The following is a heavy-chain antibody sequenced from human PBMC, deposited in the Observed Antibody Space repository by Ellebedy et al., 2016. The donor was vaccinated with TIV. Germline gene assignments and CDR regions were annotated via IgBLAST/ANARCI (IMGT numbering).Heavy chain of an antibody. V-gene: IGHV3-9*01. CDR3: AKGMYSSSSGGAFDI. Sequence: SLKISCAASGFTFDDYAMHWVRQAPGKGLEWVSGISWNSGSIGYADSVKGRFTISRDNAKNSLYLQMNSLRAEDTALYYCAKGMYSSSSGGAFDIWGQGTMVTVSS. D-gene: IGHD6-6*01. CDR1: GFTFDDYA. J-gene: IGHJ3*02. CDR2: ISWNSGSI.